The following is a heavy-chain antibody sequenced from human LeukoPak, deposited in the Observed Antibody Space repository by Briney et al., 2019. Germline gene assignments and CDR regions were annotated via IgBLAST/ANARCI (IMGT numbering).Heavy chain of an antibody. D-gene: IGHD6-13*01. CDR2: ISGSGGST. J-gene: IGHJ4*02. Sequence: GGSLRLSCAASGFTFSNAWMSWVRQAPGKGLEWVSAISGSGGSTYYADSVKGRFTISRDNSKNTLYLQMNSLRAEDTAVYYCAKATTISSSPLSGFDYWGQGTLVTVSS. CDR3: AKATTISSSPLSGFDY. V-gene: IGHV3-23*01. CDR1: GFTFSNAW.